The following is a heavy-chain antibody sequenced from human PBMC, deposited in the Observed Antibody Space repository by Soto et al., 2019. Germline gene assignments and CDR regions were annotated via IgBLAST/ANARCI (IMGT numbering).Heavy chain of an antibody. V-gene: IGHV3-11*06. CDR3: ARGHTIIGL. D-gene: IGHD3-10*01. Sequence: QVQLVESGGGLVKPGGSLRLSCAASGFTFSDYYMSWFRQPPGKGLEWVSYISTSSTSTDYADSVKGRFTISRDSPKKSLYLQIDSLRAEDTAVYYCARGHTIIGLWGQGTLVTVSS. CDR1: GFTFSDYY. CDR2: ISTSSTST. J-gene: IGHJ4*02.